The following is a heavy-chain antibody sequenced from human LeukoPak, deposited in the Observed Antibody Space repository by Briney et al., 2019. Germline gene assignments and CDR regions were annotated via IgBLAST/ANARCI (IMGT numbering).Heavy chain of an antibody. CDR3: ARDGAGSNWQYFDS. CDR1: GGSFSGYY. V-gene: IGHV4-34*01. Sequence: SSETLSLTCAVYGGSFSGYYWSWIRQPPGKGLEWIGEINHSGSTNYNPSLKSRVTMSLDTSKNQFSLKLSSVTAADTAVYYCARDGAGSNWQYFDSWGQGTLVTVSS. J-gene: IGHJ4*02. CDR2: INHSGST. D-gene: IGHD6-13*01.